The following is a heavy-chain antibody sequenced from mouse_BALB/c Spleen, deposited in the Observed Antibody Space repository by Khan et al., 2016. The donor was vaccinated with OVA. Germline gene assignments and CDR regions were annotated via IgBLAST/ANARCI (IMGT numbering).Heavy chain of an antibody. D-gene: IGHD2-10*01. J-gene: IGHJ4*01. CDR1: GFTFTSNT. Sequence: VQLVESGPGLVQPGGSLKLSCTASGFTFTSNTMSWVSQPPEKRLEWMAYITHCSGHTNYPDTVKGRFTISRDHSKNTLYLQMSSLTSEDTATYYCARGPTYISGAVDYWGQGTSVTVSA. CDR2: ITHCSGHT. CDR3: ARGPTYISGAVDY. V-gene: IGHV5-12-2*01.